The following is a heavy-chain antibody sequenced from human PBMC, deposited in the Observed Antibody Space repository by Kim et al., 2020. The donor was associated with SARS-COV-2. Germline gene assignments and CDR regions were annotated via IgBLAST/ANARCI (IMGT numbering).Heavy chain of an antibody. V-gene: IGHV3-33*05. CDR3: ARSMAATDFIDY. CDR1: GFSFSTHG. Sequence: GGSLRLSCAASGFSFSTHGVHWVRQAPGKGLEWVAVISYEGINKYYGDSVKGRFTISRDNSKKTLYLQMNSLRVEDTAVYYCARSMAATDFIDYWGQGTLVTVSS. J-gene: IGHJ4*02. CDR2: ISYEGINK. D-gene: IGHD2-15*01.